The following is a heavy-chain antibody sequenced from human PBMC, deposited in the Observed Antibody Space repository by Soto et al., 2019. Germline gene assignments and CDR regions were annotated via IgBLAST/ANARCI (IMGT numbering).Heavy chain of an antibody. D-gene: IGHD1-26*01. J-gene: IGHJ3*02. CDR1: GGTFSSYA. V-gene: IGHV1-69*13. Sequence: GASVKVSCKASGGTFSSYAISWVRQAPGQGLEWMGGITPIFGTANYAQKFQGRVTITADESTSTAYMELSSLRSEDTAVYYCARGYSGSYYSPWSAFDIWGQGTMVTVSS. CDR2: ITPIFGTA. CDR3: ARGYSGSYYSPWSAFDI.